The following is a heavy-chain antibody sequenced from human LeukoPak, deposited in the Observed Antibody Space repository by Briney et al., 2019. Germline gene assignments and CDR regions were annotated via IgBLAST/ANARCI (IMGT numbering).Heavy chain of an antibody. CDR3: AKTTAGYSSRQYPGWPIDY. V-gene: IGHV3-23*01. CDR1: GFPFGRYA. Sequence: GGSLRLFCDASGFPFGRYAMYWVRQAPGEGLEWVSGIVGSGVITQYAASVKGRFTNSRDNAKNTVFLQMNSLRVEDTALYYCAKTTAGYSSRQYPGWPIDYWGQGTLVTVSS. J-gene: IGHJ4*02. D-gene: IGHD6-19*01. CDR2: IVGSGVIT.